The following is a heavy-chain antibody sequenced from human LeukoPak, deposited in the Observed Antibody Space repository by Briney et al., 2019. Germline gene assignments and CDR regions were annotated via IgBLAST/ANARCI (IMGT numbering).Heavy chain of an antibody. D-gene: IGHD3-10*01. V-gene: IGHV3-23*01. CDR1: GFTFSSYA. CDR2: IRGNGGTT. J-gene: IGHJ4*02. CDR3: ARWFYGSGSWVLDY. Sequence: QPGGSLRLSCAASGFTFSSYAMSWVRQAPGKGLEWVSAIRGNGGTTDYVDSVRGRFIISRDNSRNTLYLQMNSLRAEDTAVYYCARWFYGSGSWVLDYWGQGTLVTVSS.